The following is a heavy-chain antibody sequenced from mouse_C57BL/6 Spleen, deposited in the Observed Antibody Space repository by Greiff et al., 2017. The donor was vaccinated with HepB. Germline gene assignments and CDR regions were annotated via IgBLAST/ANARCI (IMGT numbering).Heavy chain of an antibody. CDR2: IDPSDSYT. J-gene: IGHJ3*01. CDR3: ARRDY. V-gene: IGHV1-50*01. Sequence: QVQLQQPGAELVKPGASVKLSCKASGYTFTSYWMQWVKQRPGQGLEWIGEIDPSDSYTNYNQKFKGKATLTVETSSSTAYMQLSSLTAEDSAVYYCARRDYGGQGTLVTVSA. CDR1: GYTFTSYW.